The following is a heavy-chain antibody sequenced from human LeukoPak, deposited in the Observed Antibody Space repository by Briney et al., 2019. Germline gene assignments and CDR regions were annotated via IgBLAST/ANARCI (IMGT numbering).Heavy chain of an antibody. V-gene: IGHV3-15*01. D-gene: IGHD5-18*01. Sequence: NPGGSLRLSCAASGFTFSNACMSWVRQALGKGLEWVGHIKGRAEGGTTDYAAPVQGRFTISRDDSKNTLYLQVNSLKTEDTAVYYCTTGTWIQLWLADYWGQGTLVTVSS. CDR3: TTGTWIQLWLADY. CDR2: IKGRAEGGTT. CDR1: GFTFSNAC. J-gene: IGHJ4*02.